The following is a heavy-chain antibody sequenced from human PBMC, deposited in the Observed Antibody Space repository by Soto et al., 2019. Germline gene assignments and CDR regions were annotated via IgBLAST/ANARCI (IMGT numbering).Heavy chain of an antibody. Sequence: GGSLRLSCATSGFTFSDFYMSWVRQAPGKGLEWVSSISSTTNYIYYGDSMKGRFTISRDNAKNSLYLEMNSLRAEDTAVYYCARESEDLTSNFDYWGQGTLVTVSS. V-gene: IGHV3-11*06. J-gene: IGHJ4*02. CDR3: ARESEDLTSNFDY. CDR2: ISSTTNYI. CDR1: GFTFSDFY.